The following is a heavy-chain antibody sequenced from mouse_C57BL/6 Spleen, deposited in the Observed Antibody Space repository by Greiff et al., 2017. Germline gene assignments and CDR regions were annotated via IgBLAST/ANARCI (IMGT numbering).Heavy chain of an antibody. CDR2: IDPEDGET. V-gene: IGHV14-2*01. CDR3: ARSRVTTVVATDYAMDY. Sequence: VQLQQPGAELVKPGASVKLSCTASGFNIKDYYMHWVKQRTEQGLEWIGRIDPEDGETKYAPKFQGKATITADTSSNTAYLQLSSLTSEDTAVYYCARSRVTTVVATDYAMDYWGQGTSVTVSS. CDR1: GFNIKDYY. J-gene: IGHJ4*01. D-gene: IGHD1-1*01.